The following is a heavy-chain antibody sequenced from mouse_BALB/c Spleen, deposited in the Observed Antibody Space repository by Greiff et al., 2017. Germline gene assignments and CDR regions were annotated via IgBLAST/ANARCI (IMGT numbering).Heavy chain of an antibody. J-gene: IGHJ3*01. Sequence: EVKLMESGGGLVQPGGSRKLSCAASGFTFSSFGMHWVRQAPEKGLEWVAYISSGSSTIYYADTVKGRFTISRDNPKNTLFLQMTSLRSEDTAMYYCATELLRLRFAYWGQGALVTVSA. V-gene: IGHV5-17*02. D-gene: IGHD1-2*01. CDR3: ATELLRLRFAY. CDR1: GFTFSSFG. CDR2: ISSGSSTI.